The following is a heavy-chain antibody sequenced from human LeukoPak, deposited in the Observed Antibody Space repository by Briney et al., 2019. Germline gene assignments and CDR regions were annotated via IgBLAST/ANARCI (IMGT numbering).Heavy chain of an antibody. D-gene: IGHD3-22*01. Sequence: GGSLRLSCAASEFTFSDYNMHWVRQAPGKGLEGVSYISSSSSYRYYADSVKGRFTISRDNAKNSLYLQMDSLRAEDTAVYYCARHYYDSGYPGIDCWGQGTLVTVSS. CDR2: ISSSSSYR. CDR3: ARHYYDSGYPGIDC. CDR1: EFTFSDYN. J-gene: IGHJ4*02. V-gene: IGHV3-21*01.